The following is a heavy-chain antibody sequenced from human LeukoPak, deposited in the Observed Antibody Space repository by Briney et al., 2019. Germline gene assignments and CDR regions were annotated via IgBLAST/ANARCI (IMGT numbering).Heavy chain of an antibody. CDR1: GFTFSSYE. J-gene: IGHJ2*01. V-gene: IGHV3-30*03. Sequence: GGSLRLSCAASGFTFSSYEMNWVRQAPGKGLEWVAAISYDGSNEYYADSVRGRFAISRDNSKNTLSLQMNGLRADDTAVYYCAGRTVTTLLTYFDLWGRGTLVTVSS. CDR2: ISYDGSNE. CDR3: AGRTVTTLLTYFDL. D-gene: IGHD4-17*01.